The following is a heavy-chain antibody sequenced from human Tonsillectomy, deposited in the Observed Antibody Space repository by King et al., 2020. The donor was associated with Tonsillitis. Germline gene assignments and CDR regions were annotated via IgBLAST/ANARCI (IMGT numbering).Heavy chain of an antibody. V-gene: IGHV4-38-2*02. D-gene: IGHD2-15*01. J-gene: IGHJ4*02. Sequence: QLQESGPGLVKPSETLSLTCTVPGYSISSGYYWGWIRQPPGEGLGWIGCILHSGRTYYNPSLKSRVTIPVNTSKKQFSLKRSAVTAADTAVYYCAGDHCRGGSFYSKSFDFWGQGTLVTVSS. CDR1: GYSISSGYY. CDR3: AGDHCRGGSFYSKSFDF. CDR2: ILHSGRT.